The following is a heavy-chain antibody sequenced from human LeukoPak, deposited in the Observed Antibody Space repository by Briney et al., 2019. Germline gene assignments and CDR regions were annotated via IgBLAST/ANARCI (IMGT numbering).Heavy chain of an antibody. CDR3: AKREVERDYYYGMDV. D-gene: IGHD1-1*01. J-gene: IGHJ6*02. CDR2: ISGSSDST. V-gene: IGHV3-23*01. CDR1: GFTVSNYG. Sequence: PGGSMRLSCAASGFTVSNYGMSWVRQAPGKGLEWVSGISGSSDSTYYADSVKGRFTMSRDNFKNTLYLQMNSLRAEDTAAYYCAKREVERDYYYGMDVWGQGTTVTVSS.